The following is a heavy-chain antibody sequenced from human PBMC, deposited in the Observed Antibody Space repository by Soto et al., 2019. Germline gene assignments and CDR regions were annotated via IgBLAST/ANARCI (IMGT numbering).Heavy chain of an antibody. CDR3: AKDLEPDLSGYDSWGGGR. CDR1: GFTFSSYA. D-gene: IGHD5-12*01. Sequence: GGSLRLSCTASGFTFSSYAMSWVRQAPGKGLEWVSAISGSGGSTYYADSVKGRFTISRDNSKNTLYLQMNSLRAEDTAVYYCAKDLEPDLSGYDSWGGGRWGQGTLVTVSS. V-gene: IGHV3-23*01. CDR2: ISGSGGST. J-gene: IGHJ4*02.